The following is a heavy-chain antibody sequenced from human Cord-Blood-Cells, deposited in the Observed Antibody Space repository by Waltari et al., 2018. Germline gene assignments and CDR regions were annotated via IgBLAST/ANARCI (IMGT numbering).Heavy chain of an antibody. V-gene: IGHV4-34*01. D-gene: IGHD4-17*01. CDR1: GGSFSAYY. Sequence: QVQLQQWGAGLLKPSETLSLTCAVYGGSFSAYYWSWIRPPPGKGLEWIGEINHSGSTNYNPSLKSRVTISVDTSKNQFSLKLSSVTAADTAVYYCARRTRDYGGNYNWFDPWGQGTLVTVSS. J-gene: IGHJ5*02. CDR2: INHSGST. CDR3: ARRTRDYGGNYNWFDP.